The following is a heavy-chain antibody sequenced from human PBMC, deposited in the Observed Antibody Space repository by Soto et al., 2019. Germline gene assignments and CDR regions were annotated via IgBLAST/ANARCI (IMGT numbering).Heavy chain of an antibody. Sequence: ASVKVSCKASGYTFTGYYMHWVRQAPGQGLEWMGWISAYNGNTKYAQKLQGRVTMTTDTSTSTAYMELRSLRSDDTAVYYCARGVGSGSYYNQYNWFDPWGQGTQVTVSS. D-gene: IGHD3-10*01. V-gene: IGHV1-18*04. CDR2: ISAYNGNT. CDR3: ARGVGSGSYYNQYNWFDP. CDR1: GYTFTGYY. J-gene: IGHJ5*02.